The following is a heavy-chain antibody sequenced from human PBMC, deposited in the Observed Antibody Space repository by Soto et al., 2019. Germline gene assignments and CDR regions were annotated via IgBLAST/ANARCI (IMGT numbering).Heavy chain of an antibody. J-gene: IGHJ4*02. CDR2: IYTTGST. CDR3: ARSGNGTVTVFDY. Sequence: PSETLSLTCTVSGGSISFYYWSLIRQPAGKGLEWVGRIYTTGSTTYNPSLKSRVTMSVETSKNQFSLKLNSVTAAETAVYYCARSGNGTVTVFDYWGRGILVTVYS. D-gene: IGHD3-10*01. CDR1: GGSISFYY. V-gene: IGHV4-4*07.